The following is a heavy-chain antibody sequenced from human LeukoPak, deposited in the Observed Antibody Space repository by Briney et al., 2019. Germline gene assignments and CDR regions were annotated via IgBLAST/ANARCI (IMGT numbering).Heavy chain of an antibody. CDR2: MGSNSGDT. D-gene: IGHD7-27*01. V-gene: IGHV1-8*01. J-gene: IGHJ4*02. CDR3: VRGPPNWGFDY. CDR1: GYTFTNYD. Sequence: ASVKVSCKASGYTFTNYDINWVRQATGQGLEWMGWMGSNSGDTGYAQKFQGRVTMTRDTFISTAYMELNNVRSEDTAVYYCVRGPPNWGFDYWGQGTLVTVSS.